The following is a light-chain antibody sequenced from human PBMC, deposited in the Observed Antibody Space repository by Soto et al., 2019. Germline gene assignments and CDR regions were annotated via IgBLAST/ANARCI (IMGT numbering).Light chain of an antibody. CDR1: QSVSSY. J-gene: IGKJ1*01. V-gene: IGKV3-11*01. Sequence: EIVLTQSPATLSLSPGERATLSCRASQSVSSYLAWYQQKPGQAPRLLIYDASNRATGIPARFSGSGSGTDFTLTISRLEPEDFAVYWCQQYDSSPRTFGQGTKVDNK. CDR3: QQYDSSPRT. CDR2: DAS.